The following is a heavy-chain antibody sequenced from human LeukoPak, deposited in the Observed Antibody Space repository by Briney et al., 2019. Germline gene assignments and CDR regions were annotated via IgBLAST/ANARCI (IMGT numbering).Heavy chain of an antibody. J-gene: IGHJ4*02. CDR3: ARGTRINYFDY. CDR1: FGSITSYY. Sequence: SETLSLTCTVSFGSITSYYWSWIRQPPGKGLEWIGYIYYSGSTNYNPSLKSRVTISVDTSKNQFSLKLSAVTAADTAIYYCARGTRINYFDYWGQGTLVTVSS. V-gene: IGHV4-59*08. CDR2: IYYSGST. D-gene: IGHD2/OR15-2a*01.